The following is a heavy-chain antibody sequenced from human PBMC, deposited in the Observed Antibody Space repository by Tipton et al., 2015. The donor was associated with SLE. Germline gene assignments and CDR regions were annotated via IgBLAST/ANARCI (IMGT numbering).Heavy chain of an antibody. J-gene: IGHJ4*02. CDR1: GYTFTSYA. CDR3: ARVLVGATTDY. Sequence: QSGAEVKKPGASVKVSCKASGYTFTSYAMHWVRQDPGQRLEWMGWINAGNGNTKYSQKFQGRVTITRDTSASTAYMELSSLRSEDTAVYYCARVLVGATTDYWGQGTLVTVSS. D-gene: IGHD1-26*01. CDR2: INAGNGNT. V-gene: IGHV1-3*01.